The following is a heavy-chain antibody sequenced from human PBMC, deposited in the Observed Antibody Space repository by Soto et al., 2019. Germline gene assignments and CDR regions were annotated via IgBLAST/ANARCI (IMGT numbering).Heavy chain of an antibody. Sequence: PGGSLRLSCAASGFTFSSYGMHWVRQAPGKGLEWVAVIWFDGSNKYYADSVKGRFTISRDNSKNMLYLQMNSLRAEDTALYYCVVAANANPKNYYYYYAMDVWGQGTTVTVSS. J-gene: IGHJ6*02. V-gene: IGHV3-33*01. CDR3: VVAANANPKNYYYYYAMDV. D-gene: IGHD6-25*01. CDR1: GFTFSSYG. CDR2: IWFDGSNK.